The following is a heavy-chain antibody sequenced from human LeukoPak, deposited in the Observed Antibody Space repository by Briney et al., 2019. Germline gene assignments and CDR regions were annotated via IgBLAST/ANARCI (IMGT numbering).Heavy chain of an antibody. J-gene: IGHJ6*01. CDR2: ISYIEGKE. CDR1: GFTFSSYW. D-gene: IGHD1-7*01. CDR3: ARDLETITGTIGYYYGLDV. V-gene: IGHV3-30*03. Sequence: GGSLRLSCAASGFTFSSYWMHWARQAPSNGLEWVAVISYIEGKEYYADSVKGRFTIYRDNSKNTMFLQMNSLRAEDTAVYYCARDLETITGTIGYYYGLDVWGQGTTVTVSS.